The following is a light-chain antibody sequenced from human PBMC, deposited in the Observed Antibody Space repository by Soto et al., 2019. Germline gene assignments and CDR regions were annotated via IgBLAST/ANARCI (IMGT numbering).Light chain of an antibody. CDR3: SSHTTSNTRV. V-gene: IGLV2-14*03. J-gene: IGLJ1*01. Sequence: QSALTQPASVSGSPGQSIAISCTGTSSDVGAYDFVSWYQQHPDKAPKLLIYEVSNRPSGVSDLFSGSKSVNTATLTISGLQAEDEADYYSSSHTTSNTRVFGTGTKVTVL. CDR2: EVS. CDR1: SSDVGAYDF.